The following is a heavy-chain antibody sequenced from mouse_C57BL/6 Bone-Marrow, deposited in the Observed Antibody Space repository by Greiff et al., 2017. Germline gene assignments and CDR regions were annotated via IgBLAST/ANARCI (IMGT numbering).Heavy chain of an antibody. V-gene: IGHV14-4*01. Sequence: VPLQQSGAELVRPGASVQMSCTASGFNINVDYMHWVKQRPEQGLEWIGRIDPEDGDTEYDSKFQVKATMTADKSSNTAYLQLSSLTSEDSAVYYCATVNSYFDVWGTGTTVTVSS. J-gene: IGHJ1*03. CDR1: GFNINVDY. CDR3: ATVNSYFDV. CDR2: IDPEDGDT.